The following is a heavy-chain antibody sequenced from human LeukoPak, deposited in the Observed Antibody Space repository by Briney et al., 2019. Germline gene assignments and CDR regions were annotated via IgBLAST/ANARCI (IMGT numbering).Heavy chain of an antibody. CDR1: GFTFSSYA. V-gene: IGHV4-34*01. CDR3: ARPVYSDYDLGWFDP. CDR2: INHSGST. D-gene: IGHD5-12*01. Sequence: GSLRLSCAASGFTFSSYAMNWVRQPPGKGLEWIGEINHSGSTNYNPSLKSRVTISVDTSENQFSLKLSSVTAADTAVYYCARPVYSDYDLGWFDPWGQGTLVTVSS. J-gene: IGHJ5*02.